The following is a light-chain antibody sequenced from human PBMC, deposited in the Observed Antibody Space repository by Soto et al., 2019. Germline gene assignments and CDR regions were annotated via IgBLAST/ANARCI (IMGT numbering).Light chain of an antibody. CDR2: GAS. V-gene: IGKV3-15*01. Sequence: EIVMTQSPATLSVSPGARATLSCRASQSVSTSLAWYQQKPGQAPRLLISGASTRATGVPARFSGSGSDTEFTLTISSLQSEDFAVYYCQQYNNWWTFGQGPKVEIK. CDR1: QSVSTS. J-gene: IGKJ1*01. CDR3: QQYNNWWT.